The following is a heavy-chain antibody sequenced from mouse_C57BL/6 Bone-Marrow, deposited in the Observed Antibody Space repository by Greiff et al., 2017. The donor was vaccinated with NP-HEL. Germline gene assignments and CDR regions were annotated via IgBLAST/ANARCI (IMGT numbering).Heavy chain of an antibody. CDR3: ARVRYYGSSPYYFDY. J-gene: IGHJ2*01. Sequence: QVQLQQSGAELVKPGASVKLSCKASGYTFTSYWMQWVKQRPGQGLEWIGEIDPSDSYTNYNQKFKGKATLTVDTSSSTAYMQLSSLTSEDSAVYYCARVRYYGSSPYYFDYWGQGTTLTVSS. CDR1: GYTFTSYW. CDR2: IDPSDSYT. V-gene: IGHV1-50*01. D-gene: IGHD1-1*01.